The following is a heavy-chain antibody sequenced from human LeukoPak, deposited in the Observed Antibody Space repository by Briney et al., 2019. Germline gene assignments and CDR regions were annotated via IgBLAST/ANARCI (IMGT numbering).Heavy chain of an antibody. CDR2: INPNSGGT. CDR1: GYTFTGYY. Sequence: RRASVKVSCKASGYTFTGYYMHWVRQAPGQGLEWMGWINPNSGGTNYAQKFQGRVTMTRDTSISTAYMELSRLRSDDTAVYYCALTFGYSSGWYWDYWGQGTLVTVSS. J-gene: IGHJ4*02. D-gene: IGHD6-19*01. V-gene: IGHV1-2*02. CDR3: ALTFGYSSGWYWDY.